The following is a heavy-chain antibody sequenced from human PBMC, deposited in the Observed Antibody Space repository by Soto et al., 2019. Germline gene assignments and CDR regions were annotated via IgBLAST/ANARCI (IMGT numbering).Heavy chain of an antibody. J-gene: IGHJ4*02. CDR3: GKGGGGESYYNGYYFDY. CDR2: ISYDGSNK. CDR1: GFTFSSYG. V-gene: IGHV3-30*18. Sequence: GGSLRLSCAASGFTFSSYGMHWVRQAPGKGLEWVAVISYDGSNKYYADSVKGRFTISRDNSKNTLYLQMNSLRAEDTAVYYCGKGGGGESYYNGYYFDYWGQGTLVTVSS. D-gene: IGHD1-26*01.